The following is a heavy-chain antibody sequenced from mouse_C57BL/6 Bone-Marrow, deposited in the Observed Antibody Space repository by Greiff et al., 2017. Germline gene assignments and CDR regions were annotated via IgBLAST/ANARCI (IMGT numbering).Heavy chain of an antibody. CDR3: TSATTVY. D-gene: IGHD1-1*01. Sequence: VQLKESGAELVRPGASVKLSCTASGFNIKDYYMHWVKQRPEQGLEWIGRIDPEDGDTEYAPKFQGKATMTVDTSSNTAYLQLSSLASEDTAVYYCTSATTVYWGQGTLVTVSA. V-gene: IGHV14-1*01. CDR1: GFNIKDYY. CDR2: IDPEDGDT. J-gene: IGHJ3*01.